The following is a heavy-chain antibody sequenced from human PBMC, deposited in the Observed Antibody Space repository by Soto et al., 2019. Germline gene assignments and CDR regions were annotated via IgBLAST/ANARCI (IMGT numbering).Heavy chain of an antibody. V-gene: IGHV1-46*01. Sequence: ASVKVSCKASGYTFTNYAMHWVRQAPGQGLEWMGIINPSGGGTNYAQKFQDRVTMTRDTSTSTVYMQLSSLRSEDTAVYYCARLGTITMVRGVNGNWFDPWGQGTLVTVSS. CDR1: GYTFTNYA. CDR2: INPSGGGT. J-gene: IGHJ5*02. CDR3: ARLGTITMVRGVNGNWFDP. D-gene: IGHD3-10*01.